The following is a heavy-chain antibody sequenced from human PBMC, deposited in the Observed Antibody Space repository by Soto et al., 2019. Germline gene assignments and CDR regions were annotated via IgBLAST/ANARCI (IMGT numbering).Heavy chain of an antibody. CDR1: GGSISSSYY. D-gene: IGHD2-15*01. V-gene: IGHV4-61*01. CDR2: IYYSGST. CDR3: ARDYRRYCSGGSCYSYYYYGMDV. Sequence: SETLSLTCSVSGGSISSSYYWSWIRQPPGKGLEWIGYIYYSGSTNYNPSLKSRVTISVDTSKNQFSLKLSSVTAADTAVYYCARDYRRYCSGGSCYSYYYYGMDVWGQGTTVTVSS. J-gene: IGHJ6*02.